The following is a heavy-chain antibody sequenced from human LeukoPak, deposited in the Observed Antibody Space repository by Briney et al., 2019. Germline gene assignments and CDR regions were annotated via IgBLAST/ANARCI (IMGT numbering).Heavy chain of an antibody. CDR3: ARLGSGPYDYVWGSYHPYYFDY. CDR1: GGSISSSRYY. D-gene: IGHD3-16*02. J-gene: IGHJ4*02. Sequence: PSETLSLTCTVSGGSISSSRYYWGWIRQPPGKGLEGIGSIYYSGCTYYNPSLKSRVTISVDTSKNQFSLKLSSVTAADTAVYYCARLGSGPYDYVWGSYHPYYFDYWGQGTLVTVSS. V-gene: IGHV4-39*01. CDR2: IYYSGCT.